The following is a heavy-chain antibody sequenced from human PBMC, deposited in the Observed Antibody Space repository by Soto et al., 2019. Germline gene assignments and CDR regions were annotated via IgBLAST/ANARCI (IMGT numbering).Heavy chain of an antibody. CDR3: ARDGTYNWV. CDR1: GFTVSNNY. D-gene: IGHD1-1*01. Sequence: EVQLVESGGGLVQPGGSLRLSCAASGFTVSNNYMRWVPQAPGKGLELVSLIYSGGATYYADSVKGRFTISRDNSKNTLYLQMNSLRAEDTAVYYCARDGTYNWVGGQGILVTVSS. J-gene: IGHJ4*02. V-gene: IGHV3-66*01. CDR2: IYSGGAT.